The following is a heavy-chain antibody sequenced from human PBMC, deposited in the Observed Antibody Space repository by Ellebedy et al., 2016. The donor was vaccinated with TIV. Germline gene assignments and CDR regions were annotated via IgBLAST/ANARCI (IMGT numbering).Heavy chain of an antibody. D-gene: IGHD3-10*01. CDR1: GYSFTTYW. CDR2: IYPGDSDT. CDR3: ASAKYYGSGTYAHYLDY. Sequence: GESLKISCQGSGYSFTTYWIGWARQMPGKGLDWMGIIYPGDSDTRYSPSFQGQVTISADKSISTAYLQWSSLKASDTAMYYCASAKYYGSGTYAHYLDYWGQGTLVTVSS. J-gene: IGHJ4*02. V-gene: IGHV5-51*01.